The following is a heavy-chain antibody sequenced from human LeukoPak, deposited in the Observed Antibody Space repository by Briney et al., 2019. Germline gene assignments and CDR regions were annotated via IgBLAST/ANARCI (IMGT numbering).Heavy chain of an antibody. J-gene: IGHJ6*03. Sequence: SETLSLTCTVSGGSITSYYWSWIRQPAGKGLEWIGRIYTSGNTNYNPSLKSRVTMSVDTSKNQFSLKMSSVTAADTAVYYCARTNYYGSGSYGLSRSNYYYYMDVWGKGTTVTIS. CDR2: IYTSGNT. D-gene: IGHD3-10*01. CDR3: ARTNYYGSGSYGLSRSNYYYYMDV. CDR1: GGSITSYY. V-gene: IGHV4-4*07.